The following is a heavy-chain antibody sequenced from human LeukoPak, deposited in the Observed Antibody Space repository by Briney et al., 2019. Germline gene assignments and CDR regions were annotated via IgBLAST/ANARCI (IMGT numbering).Heavy chain of an antibody. V-gene: IGHV3-64*01. CDR1: GFTFSSYA. CDR2: ISNNGGST. J-gene: IGHJ4*02. Sequence: GGSLRLSCAGSGFTFSSYAMHWVRQAPGKGLEYVSAISNNGGSTYYANSVKGRFTISRDNSKNTLYLQMGSLRAEDMAVYYGAKHRAQQLVLDFWGQGTLVTVSS. D-gene: IGHD6-13*01. CDR3: AKHRAQQLVLDF.